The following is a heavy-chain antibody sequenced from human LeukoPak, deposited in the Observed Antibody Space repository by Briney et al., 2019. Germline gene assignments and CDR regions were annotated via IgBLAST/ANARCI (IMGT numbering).Heavy chain of an antibody. J-gene: IGHJ4*02. CDR3: ERDERYSDADHHYPDLGY. CDR1: GYIFTGYY. V-gene: IGHV1-2*02. D-gene: IGHD3-16*01. CDR2: INPNGGAT. Sequence: GASVKVSCKASGYIFTGYYLFWVRQAPGQGLQWMGWINPNGGATRYAQKFQGRVTLTSDTSIRTTYMEMSSLTPDDTAVYYCERDERYSDADHHYPDLGYWGQGTLVTVSS.